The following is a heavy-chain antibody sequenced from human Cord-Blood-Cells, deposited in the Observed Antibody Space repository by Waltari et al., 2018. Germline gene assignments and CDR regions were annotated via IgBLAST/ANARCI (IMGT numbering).Heavy chain of an antibody. CDR2: IIPSLGIA. V-gene: IGHV1-69*02. D-gene: IGHD1-7*01. CDR3: ARKNLDGDAFDI. CDR1: GGTFSSYT. J-gene: IGHJ3*02. Sequence: QVQLVQSGAEVKKPGSSVKVSCKASGGTFSSYTISWVRQAPGQGLEWMGRIIPSLGIANYAQKFQGRVTITADKSTSTAYMELSSLRSEDTAVYYCARKNLDGDAFDIWGQGTMVTVSS.